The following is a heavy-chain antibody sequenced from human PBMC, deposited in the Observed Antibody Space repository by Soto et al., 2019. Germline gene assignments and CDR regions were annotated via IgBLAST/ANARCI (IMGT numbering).Heavy chain of an antibody. CDR2: IYWDDDK. V-gene: IGHV2-5*02. Sequence: SGPTLVNPTQTLTLTCTFSGISLNTSAVGVGWIRQPPGKALELLALIYWDDDKRYSPSLKSRLTITKDTSKNHVVLTMTNMDPVETDKHHCEHTLCRNFESLPLAYDYWGQGNLVTVS. CDR3: EHTLCRNFESLPLAYDY. D-gene: IGHD3-16*02. J-gene: IGHJ4*02. CDR1: GISLNTSAVG.